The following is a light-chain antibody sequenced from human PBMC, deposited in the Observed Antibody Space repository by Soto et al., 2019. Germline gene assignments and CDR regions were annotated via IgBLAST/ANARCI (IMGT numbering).Light chain of an antibody. CDR2: DDR. CDR1: NIGSYN. CDR3: QMWATTRDHSF. J-gene: IGLJ1*01. Sequence: YELSQPPSVSVAPGQTARITCGGNNIGSYNVHWYQQKPGLAPVLVVYDDRDRPSGIPERFSGSNSGNTAALTISRVEAEDEPGSYCQMWATTRDHSFFGTGSKVTVL. V-gene: IGLV3-21*02.